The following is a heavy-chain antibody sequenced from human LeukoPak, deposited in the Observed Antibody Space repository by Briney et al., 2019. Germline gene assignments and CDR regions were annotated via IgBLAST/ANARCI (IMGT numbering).Heavy chain of an antibody. CDR1: GDSISSNYC. Sequence: SGTLSLTCAVSGDSISSNYCWRWVRQFPGKGLEWIGEVYRRGSTSYNPSLKSRVVISIDKSKNQYSLNLNSVTAAYTAMYYCGRHAYGDSSAAFDIWGQGTMVIVSS. V-gene: IGHV4-4*02. CDR2: VYRRGST. CDR3: GRHAYGDSSAAFDI. D-gene: IGHD4-17*01. J-gene: IGHJ3*02.